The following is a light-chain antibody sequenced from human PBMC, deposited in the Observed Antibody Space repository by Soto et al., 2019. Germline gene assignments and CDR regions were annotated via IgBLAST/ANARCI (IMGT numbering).Light chain of an antibody. J-gene: IGKJ4*01. Sequence: DIQMTXXXXXVSSSVGDRVTISCRASQGISSWLAWYQQKPGKAPKLLIYAASSLQSGVPSRFSGSGSGTDFTLTISSLQPEDFATYYCQQANSFLGVTFGGGTKVDIK. CDR3: QQANSFLGVT. CDR2: AAS. CDR1: QGISSW. V-gene: IGKV1-12*01.